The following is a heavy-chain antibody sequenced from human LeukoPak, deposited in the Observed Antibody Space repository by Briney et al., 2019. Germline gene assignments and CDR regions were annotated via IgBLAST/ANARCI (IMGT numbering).Heavy chain of an antibody. CDR3: AREDYEYYFDY. J-gene: IGHJ4*02. Sequence: GGSLRLSCAASGFTFSSYGMHWVRQAPGKGLEWAAVIWYDGSNKYYADSVKGRFTISRDNSKNTLYLQMNSLRAEDTAVYYCAREDYEYYFDYWGQGTLVTVSS. V-gene: IGHV3-33*01. CDR1: GFTFSSYG. D-gene: IGHD4-17*01. CDR2: IWYDGSNK.